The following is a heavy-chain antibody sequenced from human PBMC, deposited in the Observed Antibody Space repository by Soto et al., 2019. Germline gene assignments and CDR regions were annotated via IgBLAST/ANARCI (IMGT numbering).Heavy chain of an antibody. D-gene: IGHD3-10*01. V-gene: IGHV1-69*02. CDR3: ARYLTMVRGVIAY. Sequence: QVQLVQSGAEVKKPGSSVKVSCKASGGTFSSYTSSWVRQAPGPGLEWMGRIIPLLGIANYAQKFQGRVTSTADKSTSTAYMELSSLRSEDTAVYYCARYLTMVRGVIAYWGQGTLVTVSS. CDR1: GGTFSSYT. J-gene: IGHJ4*02. CDR2: IIPLLGIA.